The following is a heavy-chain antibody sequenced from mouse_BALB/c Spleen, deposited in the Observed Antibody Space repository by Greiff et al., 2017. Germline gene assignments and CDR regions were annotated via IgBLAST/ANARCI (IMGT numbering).Heavy chain of an antibody. J-gene: IGHJ3*01. Sequence: VQLQQSGAELVRPGTSVKISCKASGYTFTNYWLGWVKQRPGHGLEWIGDIYPGGGYTNYNEKFKGKATLTADTSSSTAYMQLSSLTSEDSAVYFCARSRYYGSSGAWFAYWGQGTLVTVSA. D-gene: IGHD1-1*01. CDR1: GYTFTNYW. CDR3: ARSRYYGSSGAWFAY. V-gene: IGHV1-63*02. CDR2: IYPGGGYT.